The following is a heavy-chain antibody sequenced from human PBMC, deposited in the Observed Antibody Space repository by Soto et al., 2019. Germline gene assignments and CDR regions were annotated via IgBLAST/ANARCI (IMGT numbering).Heavy chain of an antibody. Sequence: SETLSLTCTVSDCSISSYYWSWIRQPPGRGLEWIGFINYSGSTYYNPSLKSRVTISVDTSKNQFSLKLSSVTAADTAVYYCARDNYSYGMDVWGQGTTVTVSS. J-gene: IGHJ6*02. CDR2: INYSGST. CDR1: DCSISSYY. V-gene: IGHV4-30-4*01. CDR3: ARDNYSYGMDV.